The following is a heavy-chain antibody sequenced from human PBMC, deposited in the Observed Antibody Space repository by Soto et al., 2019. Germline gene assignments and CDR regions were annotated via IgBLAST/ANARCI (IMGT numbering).Heavy chain of an antibody. V-gene: IGHV3-7*04. D-gene: IGHD6-6*01. CDR3: ARGGSSRFDC. CDR1: GFPLSFYW. Sequence: GGSLRLSCEASGFPLSFYWMSWIRQAPGKGLEWVAKIKVDGSEKYYVDPVKGRFTISRDNAKNSLYLQMDNLRAEDTAVYYCARGGSSRFDCWGQGTLVTVSS. J-gene: IGHJ4*02. CDR2: IKVDGSEK.